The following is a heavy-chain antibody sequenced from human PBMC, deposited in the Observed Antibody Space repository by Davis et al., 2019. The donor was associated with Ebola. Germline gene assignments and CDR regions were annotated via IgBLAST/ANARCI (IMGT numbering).Heavy chain of an antibody. D-gene: IGHD5-18*01. J-gene: IGHJ3*02. V-gene: IGHV3-21*01. Sequence: ETLSLTCTVSGGSISSSSYYWGWIRQAPGKGLEWVSSISSSSSYIYYADSVKGRFTISRDNAKNSLYLQMNSLRAEDTAVYYCARDTTWIQLWLPAFDIWGQGTMVTVSS. CDR1: GGSISSSS. CDR3: ARDTTWIQLWLPAFDI. CDR2: ISSSSSYI.